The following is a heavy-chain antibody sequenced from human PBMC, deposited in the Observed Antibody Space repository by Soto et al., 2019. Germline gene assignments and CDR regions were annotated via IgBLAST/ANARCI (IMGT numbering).Heavy chain of an antibody. CDR2: IIPIFGSA. CDR3: ATDLLPGSPFDY. D-gene: IGHD3-10*01. V-gene: IGHV1-69*13. J-gene: IGHJ4*02. CDR1: GGTFSNYA. Sequence: ASVKVSCKASGGTFSNYAITWVRQAPGQGLEWLGRIIPIFGSANYAQKFQGRVTITADESTTTAYMELSSLRSDDTGMYYCATDLLPGSPFDYWGQGSLVTVSS.